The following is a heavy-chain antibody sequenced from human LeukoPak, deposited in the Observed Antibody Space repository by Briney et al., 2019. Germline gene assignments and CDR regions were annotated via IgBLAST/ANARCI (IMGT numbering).Heavy chain of an antibody. J-gene: IGHJ4*02. D-gene: IGHD3-22*01. Sequence: PGRSLRLSCAASGFTFSSYGMHWVRQAPGKGLEWVAVILSGGSKEFYTDSVKGRFTISRDNSKNTLYLQMNSLRAEDTAVYYCAKKGYYDGSGYYMYYFDHWGQGTLVTVSS. CDR1: GFTFSSYG. CDR3: AKKGYYDGSGYYMYYFDH. V-gene: IGHV3-33*06. CDR2: ILSGGSKE.